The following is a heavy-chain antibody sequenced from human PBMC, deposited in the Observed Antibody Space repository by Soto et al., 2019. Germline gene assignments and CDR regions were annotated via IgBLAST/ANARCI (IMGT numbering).Heavy chain of an antibody. CDR1: GFSFGTYW. D-gene: IGHD3-16*01. CDR3: AKGGHIDF. CDR2: IDADGSET. V-gene: IGHV3-7*03. J-gene: IGHJ4*02. Sequence: EVQLVESGGGLVQAGGSLRLSCAASGFSFGTYWMSWVRQAPGTGLELVANIDADGSETHYVDSVRGRFTISRDNAKTSLYLQMNSLRAEDTAVYYCAKGGHIDFCGQGTLVTVSS.